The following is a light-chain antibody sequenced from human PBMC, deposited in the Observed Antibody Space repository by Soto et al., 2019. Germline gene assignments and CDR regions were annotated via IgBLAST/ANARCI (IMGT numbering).Light chain of an antibody. J-gene: IGKJ4*01. Sequence: EIVLTQSPGTLSLSPGERATLSCRASQSVRSSYLAWYQQKPGQAPRLLIYGASSRATGIPDRFSGSGSRTDFTLTISRLETEDLAVYYCQQYGSSPSTFGGGTKVEIK. CDR3: QQYGSSPST. CDR1: QSVRSSY. CDR2: GAS. V-gene: IGKV3-20*01.